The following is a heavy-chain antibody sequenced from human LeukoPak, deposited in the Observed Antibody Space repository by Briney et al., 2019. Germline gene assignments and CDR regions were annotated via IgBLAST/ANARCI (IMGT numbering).Heavy chain of an antibody. Sequence: PGGSLRLSCAASGFTVSSNYMSWVRQAPGKGLEWVSVIYSGGSTYYADSAKGRFTISRDNSKNSLFLQMNSLRAEDTAVYYCARVLRYCGGNCYSGGLGYMDVWGKGTTVTISS. CDR3: ARVLRYCGGNCYSGGLGYMDV. V-gene: IGHV3-66*01. D-gene: IGHD2-21*02. CDR2: IYSGGST. J-gene: IGHJ6*03. CDR1: GFTVSSNY.